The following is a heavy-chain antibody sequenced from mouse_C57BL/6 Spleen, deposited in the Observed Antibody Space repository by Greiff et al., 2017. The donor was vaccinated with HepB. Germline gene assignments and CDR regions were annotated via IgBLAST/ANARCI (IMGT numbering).Heavy chain of an antibody. V-gene: IGHV1-52*01. Sequence: QVHVKQPGAELVRPGSSVKLSCKASGYTFTSYWMHWVKQRPIQGLEWIGNIDPSDSETHYNQKFKDKATLTVDKSSSTAYMQLSSLTSEDSAVYYCAREGGGYWGQGTTLTVSS. J-gene: IGHJ2*01. CDR1: GYTFTSYW. CDR3: AREGGGY. CDR2: IDPSDSET.